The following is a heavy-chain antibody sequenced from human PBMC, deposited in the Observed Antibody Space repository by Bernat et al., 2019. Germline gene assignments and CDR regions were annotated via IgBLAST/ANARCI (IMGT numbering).Heavy chain of an antibody. D-gene: IGHD5-24*01. V-gene: IGHV4-31*03. CDR3: ARGHFGRLQGPNWFDP. CDR1: GGSISSGGYY. Sequence: QVQLQESGPGLVKPSQTLSLTCTVSGGSISSGGYYWSWIRQHPGKGLEWIGYIYYSGSTYYNPSLKSRVTISVDTSKNQFSLKLSSVTAADTAVYYCARGHFGRLQGPNWFDPWGQGTLVTVSS. CDR2: IYYSGST. J-gene: IGHJ5*02.